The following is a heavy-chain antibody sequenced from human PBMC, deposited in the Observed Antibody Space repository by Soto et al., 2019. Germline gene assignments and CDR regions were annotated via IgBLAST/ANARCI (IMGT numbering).Heavy chain of an antibody. CDR1: GGSVSSGSYY. Sequence: SEPLALNRTVSGGSVSSGSYYWSWVRQPPGKVLEWIGYIYYSGSTNYNPPLKNRVTIXXXXSXKXFXLXXXSVTXADTAVYYCARVHTGITDYWGQGTLVTV. CDR2: IYYSGST. J-gene: IGHJ4*02. V-gene: IGHV4-61*01. CDR3: ARVHTGITDY. D-gene: IGHD1-26*01.